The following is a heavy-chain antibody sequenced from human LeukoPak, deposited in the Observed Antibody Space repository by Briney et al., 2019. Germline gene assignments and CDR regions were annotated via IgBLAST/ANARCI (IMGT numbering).Heavy chain of an antibody. CDR2: ISSSGGST. CDR1: GFTFSNYA. CDR3: ARSYSYGSYFDH. Sequence: PGGSLRLSCAASGFTFSNYAMNWVRQAPGKGLEYVSGISSSGGSTYYANSVKGRFTISRDESKNTLYLQMGGLRTEDMAVYYCARSYSYGSYFDHWGQGTLVTVSS. V-gene: IGHV3-64*01. J-gene: IGHJ4*02. D-gene: IGHD5-18*01.